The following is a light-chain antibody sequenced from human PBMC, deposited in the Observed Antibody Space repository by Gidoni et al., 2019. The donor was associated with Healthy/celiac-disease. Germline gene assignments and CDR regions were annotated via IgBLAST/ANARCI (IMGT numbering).Light chain of an antibody. CDR1: SSNIGAGYD. J-gene: IGLJ2*01. CDR2: GNS. Sequence: QSVLTQPPSVSEAPGQRVTISCTGSSSNIGAGYDVHWYQQLPGTPPKLLIYGNSNRPSGVPDRFSGSKSGTSASLAITGLQAEDEADYYCQSYDSSLSGVVFGGGTKLTVL. V-gene: IGLV1-40*01. CDR3: QSYDSSLSGVV.